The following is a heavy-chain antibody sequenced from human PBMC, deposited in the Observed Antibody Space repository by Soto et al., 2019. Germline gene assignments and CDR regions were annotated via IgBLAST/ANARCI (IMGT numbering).Heavy chain of an antibody. Sequence: ASVKVSCKASGYTFTDYYMHWVRQAPGQGFEWVGGINPESGNPKYVPKFQGRVTVTRDTSTSAAYMELNRLTSDDTAVYYCASEDCRNTNCLKGFDYWGQGTLVTVSS. CDR2: INPESGNP. V-gene: IGHV1-2*02. CDR3: ASEDCRNTNCLKGFDY. D-gene: IGHD2-15*01. CDR1: GYTFTDYY. J-gene: IGHJ4*02.